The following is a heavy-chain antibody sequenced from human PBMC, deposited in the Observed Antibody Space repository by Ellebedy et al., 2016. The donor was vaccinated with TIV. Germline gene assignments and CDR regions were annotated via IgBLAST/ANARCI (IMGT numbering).Heavy chain of an antibody. CDR1: GFTVSSNY. CDR2: IKQDGSEK. J-gene: IGHJ4*02. CDR3: SRHTDYALDY. D-gene: IGHD4-17*01. Sequence: PGGSLRLSCEGSGFTVSSNYMNWVRQAPGKGLECVANIKQDGSEKSYVDSVKGRFTISRDNAKNSLYLQMNSLRAEDTAVYYCSRHTDYALDYWGQGALVTVSS. V-gene: IGHV3-7*01.